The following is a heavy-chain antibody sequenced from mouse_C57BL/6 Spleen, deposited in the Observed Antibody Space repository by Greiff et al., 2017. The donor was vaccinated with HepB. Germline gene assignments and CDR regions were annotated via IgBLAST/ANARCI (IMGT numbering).Heavy chain of an antibody. CDR2: ISYDGSN. D-gene: IGHD1-1*01. V-gene: IGHV3-6*01. CDR3: AREGRLRSYFDY. J-gene: IGHJ2*01. CDR1: GYSITSGYY. Sequence: DVKLQESGPGLVKPSQSLSLTCSVTGYSITSGYYWNWIRQFPGNKLEWMGYISYDGSNNYNPSLKNRISITRDTSKNQFFLKLNSVTTEDTATYYCAREGRLRSYFDYWGQGTTLTVSS.